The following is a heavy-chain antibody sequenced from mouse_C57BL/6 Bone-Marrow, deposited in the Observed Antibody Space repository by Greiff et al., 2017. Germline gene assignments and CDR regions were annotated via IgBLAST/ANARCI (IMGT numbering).Heavy chain of an antibody. J-gene: IGHJ1*03. D-gene: IGHD1-1*01. CDR2: IDPSDSYT. Sequence: QVQLQQPGAELVRPGTSVKLSCKASGYTFTSYWMHWVKQRPGQGLEWIGVIDPSDSYTNYNQKFKGKATLTVDTSSSTAYMQLSSLTSEDSAVYYCARNGNYYGRSYWYLDVWGTGTTVTVSS. CDR1: GYTFTSYW. CDR3: ARNGNYYGRSYWYLDV. V-gene: IGHV1-59*01.